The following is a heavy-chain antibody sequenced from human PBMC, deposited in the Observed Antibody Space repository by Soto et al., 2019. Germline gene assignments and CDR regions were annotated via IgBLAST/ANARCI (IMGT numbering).Heavy chain of an antibody. CDR1: GDSVRNQY. V-gene: IGHV4-4*09. Sequence: QVQMQESGPGLVKPSETLSLTCTVSGDSVRNQYWSWIRRPPGRGLEWIGYIYRSGNTKYNPSLKSRLTISVETSKNQFSMTLSSVTAADMAVYYCARTLDYGHMDVWGKGTTVTVSS. CDR3: ARTLDYGHMDV. D-gene: IGHD3-16*01. CDR2: IYRSGNT. J-gene: IGHJ6*03.